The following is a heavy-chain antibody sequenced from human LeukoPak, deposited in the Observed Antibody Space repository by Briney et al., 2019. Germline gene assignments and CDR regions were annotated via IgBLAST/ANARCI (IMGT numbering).Heavy chain of an antibody. J-gene: IGHJ4*02. CDR1: GFTFSAYS. D-gene: IGHD2-2*01. CDR2: IGTGSDYI. Sequence: GGSLRLSCEASGFTFSAYSMTWVRQAPGKGLEWVSSIGTGSDYIFYADSVKGRFTISRDNAKNSLYLQVHSLRAEDTAVYYCARYGFSSSRSYIDSWGQGTLVTVSS. CDR3: ARYGFSSSRSYIDS. V-gene: IGHV3-21*01.